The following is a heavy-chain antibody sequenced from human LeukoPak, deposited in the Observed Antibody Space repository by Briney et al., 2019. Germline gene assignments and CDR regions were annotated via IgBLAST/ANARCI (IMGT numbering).Heavy chain of an antibody. CDR3: ARSAPTRRSYFDY. V-gene: IGHV4-39*01. CDR1: GASVTGGTYN. J-gene: IGHJ4*02. Sequence: SETLSLTCTVSGASVTGGTYNWGWVRQAPGKGLECIGNSYYAGTTSSDPSLKGRVTISVDTSRNQFSLELSSVTAADTAVYYCARSAPTRRSYFDYWGQGVLVTVSS. D-gene: IGHD6-6*01. CDR2: SYYAGTT.